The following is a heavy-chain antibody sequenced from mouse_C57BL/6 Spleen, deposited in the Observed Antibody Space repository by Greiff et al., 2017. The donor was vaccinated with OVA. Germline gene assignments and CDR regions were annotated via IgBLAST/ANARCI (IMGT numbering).Heavy chain of an antibody. D-gene: IGHD1-1*01. V-gene: IGHV1-52*01. CDR2: IDPSDSET. CDR1: GYTFTSYW. Sequence: QVQLQQPGAELVRPGSSVKLSCKASGYTFTSYWMHWVKQRPIQGLEWIGNIDPSDSETHYNQKFKDKATLTVDKSSSTAYMQLSSLTSEDSAVYDCARNPGSTSYYAMDYWGQGTSVTVSS. CDR3: ARNPGSTSYYAMDY. J-gene: IGHJ4*01.